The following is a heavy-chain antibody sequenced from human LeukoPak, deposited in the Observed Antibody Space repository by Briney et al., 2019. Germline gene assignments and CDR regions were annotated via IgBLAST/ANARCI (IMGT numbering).Heavy chain of an antibody. CDR2: ITGSGGST. CDR3: ARWGYYDSSGIDY. CDR1: GFTFTSYG. Sequence: GGSLRLSCAASGFTFTSYGMSWVRQAPGKGLEWVSTITGSGGSTYYADSVKGRFTISRDNSKNTLYLQMNSLRVEDTAVYYCARWGYYDSSGIDYWGQGTLVTVSS. J-gene: IGHJ4*02. V-gene: IGHV3-23*01. D-gene: IGHD3-22*01.